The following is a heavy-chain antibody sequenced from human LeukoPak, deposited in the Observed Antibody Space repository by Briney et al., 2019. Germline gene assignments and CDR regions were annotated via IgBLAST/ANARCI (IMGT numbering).Heavy chain of an antibody. J-gene: IGHJ5*02. CDR1: GFTFSSYG. D-gene: IGHD2-2*01. Sequence: SGGSLRLSCAASGFTFSSYGMHWVRQAPGKGLEWVAVISYDGSNKYYADSVKGRFTISRDNSKNTLYLQMNSLRAEDTAVYYCAKDRAYQVLSFWFDPWGQGTLVTVSS. CDR2: ISYDGSNK. V-gene: IGHV3-30*18. CDR3: AKDRAYQVLSFWFDP.